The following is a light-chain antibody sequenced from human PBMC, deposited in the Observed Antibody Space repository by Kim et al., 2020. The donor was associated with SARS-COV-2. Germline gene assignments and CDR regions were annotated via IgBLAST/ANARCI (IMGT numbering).Light chain of an antibody. J-gene: IGKJ1*01. Sequence: EIVMTQSPATLSVSPGDRATLSCRASQSVSDNLAWYQQKPGQAPRLLIYTTSTRATGIPARFSGSGSETEFTLTISSLQSEDFAVYYCQQYNNWPRTFGQGTKVDIK. CDR2: TTS. V-gene: IGKV3-15*01. CDR1: QSVSDN. CDR3: QQYNNWPRT.